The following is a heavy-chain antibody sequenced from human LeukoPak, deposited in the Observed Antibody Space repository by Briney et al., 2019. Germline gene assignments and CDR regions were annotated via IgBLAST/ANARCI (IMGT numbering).Heavy chain of an antibody. CDR2: IYYSGST. CDR1: GGSISSSNYY. D-gene: IGHD2-15*01. V-gene: IGHV4-39*01. Sequence: SETLSLTCTVSGGSISSSNYYWGWIRQPPGKGLEWIGTIYYSGSTYYNSSLKSRVTISVDMSKNHFSLKVSSVTATDTAMYYCARHGALCTGGSCTRFDPWGQGSLVTVSS. CDR3: ARHGALCTGGSCTRFDP. J-gene: IGHJ5*02.